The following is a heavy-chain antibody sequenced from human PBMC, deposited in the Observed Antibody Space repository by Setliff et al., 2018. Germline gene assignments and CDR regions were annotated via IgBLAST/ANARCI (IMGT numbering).Heavy chain of an antibody. CDR1: GGSISSYY. Sequence: SETLSLTCTVSGGSISSYYWSWIRQPAGKRLEWIGHIYIGGSANYNPSLKSRVTMSIDTSKNQFSLKLNSVTAADMAVYYCAREQWLDPPGYYYMDVWAKGTTVTVYS. V-gene: IGHV4-4*07. D-gene: IGHD6-19*01. CDR2: IYIGGSA. CDR3: AREQWLDPPGYYYMDV. J-gene: IGHJ6*03.